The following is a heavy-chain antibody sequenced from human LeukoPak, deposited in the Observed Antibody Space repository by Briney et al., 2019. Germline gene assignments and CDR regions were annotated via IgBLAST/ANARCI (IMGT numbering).Heavy chain of an antibody. CDR1: GYTFTGYY. D-gene: IGHD3-10*01. CDR2: INPNSGGT. Sequence: ASVKVSCKASGYTFTGYYMHWVRQAPGQGLEWMGWINPNSGGTNYAQKFQGRVTMTRDTSISTAYMELSRLRSDDTAVYYCARDFITMVRGVHIVWFDPWGQGTLVTVSS. J-gene: IGHJ5*02. V-gene: IGHV1-2*02. CDR3: ARDFITMVRGVHIVWFDP.